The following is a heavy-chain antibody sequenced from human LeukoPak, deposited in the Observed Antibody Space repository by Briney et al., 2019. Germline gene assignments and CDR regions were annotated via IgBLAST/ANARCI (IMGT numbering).Heavy chain of an antibody. J-gene: IGHJ4*02. Sequence: PGGSLRLSCAAPGFTFSSYGMHWVRQAPGKGLEWVAFIRYDGSNKYYADSVKGRFTISRDNSKNTLYLQMNSLRAEDTAVYYCAKAGNGAVAMFDYWGQGTLVTVSS. D-gene: IGHD6-19*01. CDR3: AKAGNGAVAMFDY. CDR2: IRYDGSNK. V-gene: IGHV3-30*02. CDR1: GFTFSSYG.